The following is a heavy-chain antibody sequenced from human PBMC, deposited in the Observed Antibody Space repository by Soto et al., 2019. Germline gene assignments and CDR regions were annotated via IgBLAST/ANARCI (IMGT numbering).Heavy chain of an antibody. J-gene: IGHJ4*02. CDR3: ARDEEADMIGSSWYFDY. CDR2: INSDGSST. CDR1: GFTFSSYW. V-gene: IGHV3-74*01. D-gene: IGHD6-13*01. Sequence: RGSLRLSCAASGFTFSSYWMHWVRQAPGKGLVWVSRINSDGSSTSYADSVKGRFTISRDNAKNTLYLQMNSLRAEDTAVYYCARDEEADMIGSSWYFDYWGQGTLVTVSS.